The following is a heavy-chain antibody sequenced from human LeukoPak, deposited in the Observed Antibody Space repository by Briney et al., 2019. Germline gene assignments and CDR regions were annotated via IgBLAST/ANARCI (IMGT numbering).Heavy chain of an antibody. CDR3: ARDRPPYDFWSGYLPAPKGEYGMDV. CDR1: GYTFTGYY. J-gene: IGHJ6*02. Sequence: ASVTVSCKASGYTFTGYYMHWVRQAPGQGLEWMGWINPNSGGTNYAQKFQGRVTMTRDTSISTAYMELSRLRSDDTAVYYCARDRPPYDFWSGYLPAPKGEYGMDVWGQGTAVTVSS. V-gene: IGHV1-2*02. CDR2: INPNSGGT. D-gene: IGHD3-3*01.